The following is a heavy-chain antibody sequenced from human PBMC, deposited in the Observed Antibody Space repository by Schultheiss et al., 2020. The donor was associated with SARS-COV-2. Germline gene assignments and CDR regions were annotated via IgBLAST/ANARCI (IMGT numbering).Heavy chain of an antibody. CDR2: ISSSSSYI. D-gene: IGHD2-2*01. CDR1: GFTFSSYS. V-gene: IGHV3-21*01. J-gene: IGHJ5*02. Sequence: GGSLRLSCAASGFTFSSYSMNWVRQAPGKGLEWVSSISSSSSYIYYADSVKGRFTISRDNSKNTLYLQMGSLRAEDMAVYYCARDPTGGPQLPLPLGWFDPWGQGTLVTVSS. CDR3: ARDPTGGPQLPLPLGWFDP.